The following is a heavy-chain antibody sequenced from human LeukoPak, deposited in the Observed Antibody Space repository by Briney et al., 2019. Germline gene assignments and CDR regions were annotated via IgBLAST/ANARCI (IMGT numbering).Heavy chain of an antibody. D-gene: IGHD2-15*01. J-gene: IGHJ4*02. Sequence: PSETLSLTCVVSGGSISSSYWWNWVRQTPGKGLEWIGEIYESGSTNYNPSLTSRVTILVDKSKNQFSLKMRSMTAADTAVYYCARQPRNCSGGSCYPRDELDYWGQGTLVTVSS. CDR3: ARQPRNCSGGSCYPRDELDY. CDR1: GGSISSSYW. CDR2: IYESGST. V-gene: IGHV4-4*02.